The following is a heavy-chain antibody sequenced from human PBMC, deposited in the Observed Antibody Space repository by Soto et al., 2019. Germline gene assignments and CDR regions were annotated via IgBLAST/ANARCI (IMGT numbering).Heavy chain of an antibody. D-gene: IGHD3-22*01. CDR2: IHYNGRT. CDR1: GGSISSGGYY. V-gene: IGHV4-61*03. CDR3: ARGHFDSRGYSNALDY. J-gene: IGHJ4*02. Sequence: PSETLSLTCTVSGGSISSGGYYWSGIRQHPGKGLEWIGFIHYNGRTDSSPSLKSRVTISLDMSKNHVSLILKSVNIADSAIYYCARGHFDSRGYSNALDYWGQGIQVTVPQ.